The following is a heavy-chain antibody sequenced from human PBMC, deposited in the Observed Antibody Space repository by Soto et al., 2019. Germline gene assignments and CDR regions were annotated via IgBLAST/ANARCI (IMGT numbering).Heavy chain of an antibody. D-gene: IGHD3-10*01. CDR2: ISWNSGSI. J-gene: IGHJ6*03. CDR3: AKSYGSGSYFYYYYMDV. Sequence: GGSLSLSCAASGFTFDDYAMHWVRPAPGKGLEWVSGISWNSGSIGYADSVKGRFTISRDNAKNSLYLQMNSLRAEDTALYYCAKSYGSGSYFYYYYMDVWGKGTTVTVSS. V-gene: IGHV3-9*01. CDR1: GFTFDDYA.